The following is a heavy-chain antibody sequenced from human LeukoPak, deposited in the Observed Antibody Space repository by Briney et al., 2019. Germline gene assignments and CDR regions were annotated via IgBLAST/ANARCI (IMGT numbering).Heavy chain of an antibody. CDR2: INHSGST. Sequence: SETLSLTCAVYGGSFSGYYWSWLRQPPGKGLEWIREINHSGSTNYNPSLKSRVTISVDTSKNQFSLKLSSVTAADTAVYYCARGGYSGYDESFDYWGQGTLVTVSS. V-gene: IGHV4-34*01. CDR1: GGSFSGYY. D-gene: IGHD5-12*01. J-gene: IGHJ4*02. CDR3: ARGGYSGYDESFDY.